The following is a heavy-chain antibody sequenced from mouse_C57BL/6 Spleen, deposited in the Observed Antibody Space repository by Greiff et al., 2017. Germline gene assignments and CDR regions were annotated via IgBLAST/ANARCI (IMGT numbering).Heavy chain of an antibody. CDR2: INYDGSST. Sequence: EVQRVESEGGLVQPGSSMKLSCTASGFTFSDYYMAWVRQVPEKGLEWVANINYDGSSTYYLDSLKSRFIISRDNAKNILYLQMSSLKSEDTATYYCARERVYDYDADYAMDYWGQGTSVTVSS. CDR3: ARERVYDYDADYAMDY. J-gene: IGHJ4*01. D-gene: IGHD2-4*01. CDR1: GFTFSDYY. V-gene: IGHV5-16*01.